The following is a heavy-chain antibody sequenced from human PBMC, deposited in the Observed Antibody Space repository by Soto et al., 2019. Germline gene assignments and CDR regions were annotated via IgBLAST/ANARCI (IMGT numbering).Heavy chain of an antibody. CDR3: ARAAKVMATIPVLYYYYGMDV. J-gene: IGHJ6*02. V-gene: IGHV1-69*13. CDR2: IIPIFGTA. D-gene: IGHD5-12*01. CDR1: GGTFSSYA. Sequence: SVKVSCKASGGTFSSYAISWVRQAPGQGLEWMGGIIPIFGTANYAQKFQGRVTITAEESTSTAYMELSSLRSEDTAVYYCARAAKVMATIPVLYYYYGMDVWGQGTTVTVSS.